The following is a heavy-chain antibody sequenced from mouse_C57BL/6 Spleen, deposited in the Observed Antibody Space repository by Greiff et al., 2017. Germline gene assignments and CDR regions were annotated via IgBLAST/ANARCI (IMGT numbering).Heavy chain of an antibody. J-gene: IGHJ3*01. CDR3: ARSGPLYYGNRAWFAY. CDR1: GYTFTSYW. Sequence: QVQLQQPGTELVKPGASVKLSCKASGYTFTSYWMHWVKQRPGQGLEWIGNINPSNGGTNYNEKFKSKATLTVDKSSSTAYMHLSSLTSEASAVYYCARSGPLYYGNRAWFAYWGQGTLVTVSA. CDR2: INPSNGGT. D-gene: IGHD2-1*01. V-gene: IGHV1-53*01.